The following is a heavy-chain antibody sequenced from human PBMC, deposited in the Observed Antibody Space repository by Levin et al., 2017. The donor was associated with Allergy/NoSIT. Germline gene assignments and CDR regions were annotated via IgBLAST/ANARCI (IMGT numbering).Heavy chain of an antibody. Sequence: GESLKVSCAASGFSFSSYAMSWVRQAPGKGLEWVSGISGSGDSTYYVDSVKGRFTISRDNSKNTLYLQMNSLRAEDTAVYYCAKDLGKLGSGRGSFDYWGQGTLVTVSS. CDR2: ISGSGDST. V-gene: IGHV3-23*01. J-gene: IGHJ4*02. CDR1: GFSFSSYA. D-gene: IGHD3-10*01. CDR3: AKDLGKLGSGRGSFDY.